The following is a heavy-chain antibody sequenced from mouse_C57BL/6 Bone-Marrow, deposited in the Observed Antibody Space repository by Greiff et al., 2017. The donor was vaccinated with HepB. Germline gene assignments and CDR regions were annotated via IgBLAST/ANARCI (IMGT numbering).Heavy chain of an antibody. CDR3: ARGQLRLRDFDY. D-gene: IGHD3-2*02. CDR1: GYTFTSYW. Sequence: QVQLQQSGAELVMPGASVKLSCKASGYTFTSYWMHWVKQRPGQGLEWIGEIDPSDSYTNYNQKFKGKSTLTVDKSSSTAYMQLSSLTSEDSAVYYCARGQLRLRDFDYWGQGTTLTVSS. V-gene: IGHV1-69*01. J-gene: IGHJ2*01. CDR2: IDPSDSYT.